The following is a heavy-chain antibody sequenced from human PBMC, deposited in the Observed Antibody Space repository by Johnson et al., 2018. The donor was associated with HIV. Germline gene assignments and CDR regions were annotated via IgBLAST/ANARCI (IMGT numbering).Heavy chain of an antibody. V-gene: IGHV3-33*01. CDR1: GFTFSNYG. CDR3: ASLSDDAFDF. J-gene: IGHJ3*01. Sequence: QMQLVESGGGVVQQGGSLRLSCAASGFTFSNYGMHWVRQTPGKGLEWVAVIWSDGSNTYYAYSGKGRFTISRDNSENTLYLQMNSLKAEDTAVYYCASLSDDAFDFWGQGTMVTVSS. CDR2: IWSDGSNT.